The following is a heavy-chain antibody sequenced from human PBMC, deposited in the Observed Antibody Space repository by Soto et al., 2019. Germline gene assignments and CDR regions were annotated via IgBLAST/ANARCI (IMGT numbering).Heavy chain of an antibody. V-gene: IGHV3-53*01. CDR3: ARPPPRGWSSFDS. Sequence: PGGSLRLSCAASGFTVSSSYMTWVRQVPGKGLDWVAVIYSGNNTHYTDSVKGRFTVSRDNSKNTLFLQMNSLRVEDTAFYYCARPPPRGWSSFDSGGQGVLVTVPS. D-gene: IGHD6-19*01. J-gene: IGHJ4*02. CDR2: IYSGNNT. CDR1: GFTVSSSY.